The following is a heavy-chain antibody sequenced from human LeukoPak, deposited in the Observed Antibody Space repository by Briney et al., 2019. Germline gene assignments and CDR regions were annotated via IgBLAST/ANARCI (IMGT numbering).Heavy chain of an antibody. J-gene: IGHJ5*02. CDR2: INHSGST. Sequence: SETLSLTCAVYGGSFSGYYWSWIRQPPGKGLEWIGDINHSGSTNYNPSLKSRVTISVDTSKNQFSLKLSSVTAADTAVYYCARGPLWFGELLYSWGQGTLVTVSS. CDR3: ARGPLWFGELLYS. CDR1: GGSFSGYY. V-gene: IGHV4-34*01. D-gene: IGHD3-10*01.